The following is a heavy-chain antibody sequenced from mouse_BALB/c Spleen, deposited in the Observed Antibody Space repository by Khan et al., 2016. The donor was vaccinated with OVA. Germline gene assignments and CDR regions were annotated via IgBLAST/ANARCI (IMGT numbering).Heavy chain of an antibody. CDR1: GYTFTSYT. Sequence: QVQLQQSGAELARPGASVKMSCKASGYTFTSYTIHWIKKRPGQGLEWIGYINPSNGYTNYNQKFRVKATLTTDKSSTTAYLQLSSLTSDDSAVYNCVRDGAYHRNDGWFAYWGQGTLVTVSA. CDR2: INPSNGYT. J-gene: IGHJ3*01. CDR3: VRDGAYHRNDGWFAY. V-gene: IGHV1-4*01. D-gene: IGHD2-14*01.